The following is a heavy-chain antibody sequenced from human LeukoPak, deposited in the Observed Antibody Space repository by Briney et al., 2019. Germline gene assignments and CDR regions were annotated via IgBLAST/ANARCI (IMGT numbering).Heavy chain of an antibody. D-gene: IGHD6-13*01. CDR1: GGSVSSGTYF. CDR2: ISYSGSTKYSGST. Sequence: SETLSLTCTVSGGSVSSGTYFWSWIRRPPGGGLEWISYISYSGSTKYSGSTNYNPSLNSRVTISLDTSKNLVYLNLRSVTAADTAVYYCARGRFCSTCHLPDYWGQGTLVTVSS. CDR3: ARGRFCSTCHLPDY. V-gene: IGHV4-61*01. J-gene: IGHJ4*02.